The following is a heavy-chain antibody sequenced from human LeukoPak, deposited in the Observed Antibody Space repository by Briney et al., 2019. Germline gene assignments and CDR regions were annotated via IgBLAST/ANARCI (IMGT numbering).Heavy chain of an antibody. V-gene: IGHV3-74*01. J-gene: IGHJ3*02. Sequence: GGSLRLSCAASGFXFSTYWMHWVRQAPGKGLMWVSRINSDGSSTTYADSVKGRFTISRDNAKNTLYLQMNSLRAEDTAVYYCATEETTMTDALDIWGQGTMVTVSS. CDR3: ATEETTMTDALDI. D-gene: IGHD4-17*01. CDR1: GFXFSTYW. CDR2: INSDGSST.